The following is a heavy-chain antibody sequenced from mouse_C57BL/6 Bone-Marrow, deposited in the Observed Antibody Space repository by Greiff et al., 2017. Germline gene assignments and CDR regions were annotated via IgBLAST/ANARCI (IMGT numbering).Heavy chain of an antibody. Sequence: VQLQESGAELVRPGASVKLSCTASGFYIKDVYMHWVKPRPEQGLEWIGWIDPVNGDTAYASKFLGKATITADTSYNTAYLQLSSLTSEDTAVYYCTTVVHYWGQGTTLTVSS. CDR1: GFYIKDVY. J-gene: IGHJ2*01. V-gene: IGHV14-4*01. CDR2: IDPVNGDT. D-gene: IGHD1-1*01. CDR3: TTVVHY.